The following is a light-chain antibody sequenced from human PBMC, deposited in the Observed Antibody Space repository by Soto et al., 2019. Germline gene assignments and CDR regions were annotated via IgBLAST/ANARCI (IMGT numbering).Light chain of an antibody. CDR1: QSVSSS. J-gene: IGKJ1*01. Sequence: EIMLTQSKDPLSVSSGESVALSGRRSQSVSSSLAWYQQRPGQAPRLLVYHTSTRATDIPARFSGSGSGTEFTLTISSLQPEDFAVYYCQQYNSWPRTYGQGTKVDIK. CDR2: HTS. CDR3: QQYNSWPRT. V-gene: IGKV3D-15*01.